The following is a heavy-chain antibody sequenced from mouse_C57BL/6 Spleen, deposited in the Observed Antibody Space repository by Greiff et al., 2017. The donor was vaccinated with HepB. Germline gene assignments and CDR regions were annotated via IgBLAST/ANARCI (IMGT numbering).Heavy chain of an antibody. Sequence: EVQWVESGGGLVKPGGSLKLSCAASGFTFSDYGMHWVRQAPEKGLEWVAYISSGSSTIYYADTVKGRFTISRDNAKNTLFLQMTRLRSEDTAMYYCAREGAVDYAMDYWGQGTSVTVSS. CDR1: GFTFSDYG. D-gene: IGHD1-1*01. V-gene: IGHV5-17*01. CDR3: AREGAVDYAMDY. CDR2: ISSGSSTI. J-gene: IGHJ4*01.